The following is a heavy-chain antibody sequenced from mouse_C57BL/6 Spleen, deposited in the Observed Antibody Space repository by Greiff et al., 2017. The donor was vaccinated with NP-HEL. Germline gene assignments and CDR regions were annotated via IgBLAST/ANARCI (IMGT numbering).Heavy chain of an antibody. CDR1: GYAFSSSW. Sequence: VKLMESGPELVKPGASVKISCKASGYAFSSSWMNWVKQRPGKGLEWIGRIYPGDGDTNYNGKFKGKATLTADKSSSTAYMQLSSLTSEDSAVYFCAEGDYGSSYFDYWGQGTTLTVSS. V-gene: IGHV1-82*01. D-gene: IGHD1-1*01. CDR2: IYPGDGDT. J-gene: IGHJ2*01. CDR3: AEGDYGSSYFDY.